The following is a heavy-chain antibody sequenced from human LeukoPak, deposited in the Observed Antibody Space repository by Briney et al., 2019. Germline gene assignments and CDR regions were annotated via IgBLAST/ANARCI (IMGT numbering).Heavy chain of an antibody. CDR2: PRNKANSYTT. D-gene: IGHD3-10*01. CDR3: ARGYYYGSGSYYRD. J-gene: IGHJ4*02. V-gene: IGHV3-72*01. Sequence: GGSLRLSCAASGFTFSDHYMDWVRQAPGKGLEWVGSPRNKANSYTTEYAASVKGRFTISRDDSKNSLYLQMNSLKTEDTAVYYCARGYYYGSGSYYRDWGQGTLVTVSS. CDR1: GFTFSDHY.